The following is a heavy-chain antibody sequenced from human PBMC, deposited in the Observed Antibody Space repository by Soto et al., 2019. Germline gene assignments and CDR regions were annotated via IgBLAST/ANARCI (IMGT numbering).Heavy chain of an antibody. Sequence: ASVKVSCKPSGYTFTSYNIGWVRQAPGQGLEWMGWISAYNGNTNYAQKLQGRVTMTTDTSTSTAYMELRSLRSDDTAVYYCARDSDVYCSGGSCYGPWSDYWGQGTLVTVSS. CDR1: GYTFTSYN. J-gene: IGHJ4*02. V-gene: IGHV1-18*01. CDR3: ARDSDVYCSGGSCYGPWSDY. D-gene: IGHD2-15*01. CDR2: ISAYNGNT.